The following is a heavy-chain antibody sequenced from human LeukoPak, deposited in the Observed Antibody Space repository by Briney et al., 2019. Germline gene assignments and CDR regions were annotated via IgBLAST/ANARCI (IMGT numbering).Heavy chain of an antibody. V-gene: IGHV3-53*01. Sequence: GGSLILSRAASGFTVSSNYMNWVRQAPGKGPGWVSLIYSGDITYYADSVKGRFTISRDNSKNTLYLQMHSLRAEDTAVYYCRGDSSYWGQGTLVTVSS. CDR2: IYSGDIT. J-gene: IGHJ4*02. D-gene: IGHD2-21*01. CDR3: RGDSSY. CDR1: GFTVSSNY.